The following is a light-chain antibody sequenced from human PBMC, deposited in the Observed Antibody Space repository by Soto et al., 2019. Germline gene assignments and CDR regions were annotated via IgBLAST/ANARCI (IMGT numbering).Light chain of an antibody. CDR3: SSYRSGSTLV. J-gene: IGLJ2*01. CDR2: DVH. Sequence: QSALTQPVSVSGSPGQSITISCTGTSSDVGGSNYVSWYQQHPGKAPKLMIYDVHNRPSGISNRFSGSKSGNTASLTISGLQAEDEADYYCSSYRSGSTLVFGGGTQLTVL. CDR1: SSDVGGSNY. V-gene: IGLV2-14*01.